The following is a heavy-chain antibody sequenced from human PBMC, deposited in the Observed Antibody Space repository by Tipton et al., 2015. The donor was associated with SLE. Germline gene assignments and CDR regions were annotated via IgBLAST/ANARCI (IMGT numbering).Heavy chain of an antibody. Sequence: TLSLTCTVSGGSISSGSYHWSWIRQPAGKGLEWIGHIYTGGSTNYNPSLKSRVTISVDTSKNQFSLKLSSVTAADTAVYYCARDFWSQIVGAGGAFHIWGQGTMVTVSS. CDR2: IYTGGST. CDR1: GGSISSGSYH. CDR3: ARDFWSQIVGAGGAFHI. J-gene: IGHJ3*02. D-gene: IGHD1-26*01. V-gene: IGHV4-61*09.